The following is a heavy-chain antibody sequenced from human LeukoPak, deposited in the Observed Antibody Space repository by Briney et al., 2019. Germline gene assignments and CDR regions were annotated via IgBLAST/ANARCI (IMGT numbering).Heavy chain of an antibody. CDR3: ARVVKNYYDSSGYFDY. D-gene: IGHD3-22*01. CDR1: GFTFSSYW. CDR2: IKQDGSEK. V-gene: IGHV3-7*01. J-gene: IGHJ4*02. Sequence: QPGGSLRLSCAASGFTFSSYWMSWVRQAPGKGLEWVANIKQDGSEKYYVDSVKGRFTISRDNAKNSLYLQMNSLRAEDTAVYYCARVVKNYYDSSGYFDYWGQGTLVTVSS.